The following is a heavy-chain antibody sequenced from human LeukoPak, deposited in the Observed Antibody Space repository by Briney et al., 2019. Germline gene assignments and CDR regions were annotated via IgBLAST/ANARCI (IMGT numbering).Heavy chain of an antibody. CDR2: IWYDGSNK. CDR3: AKSKDNPLYYFDN. CDR1: RFTFSSYG. V-gene: IGHV3-33*06. J-gene: IGHJ4*02. Sequence: PGRSLRLSCAASRFTFSSYGMHWVRQAPGKGLEWVAVIWYDGSNKYYADSVKGRFTISRDNSKNTLYLQMNSLRAEDTAVYYCAKSKDNPLYYFDNWGQGTLVTVSS.